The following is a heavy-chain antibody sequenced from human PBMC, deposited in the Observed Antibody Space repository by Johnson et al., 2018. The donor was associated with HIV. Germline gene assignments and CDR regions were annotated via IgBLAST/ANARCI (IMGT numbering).Heavy chain of an antibody. CDR3: ARAMYYYDTSGYLIRPRAFDI. Sequence: EKLVESGGDVVRPGGSLRISCVASGFKLYEYDVSWVRQVPGKGLEWVSGINWSGGGTAYADSVKGRFTVSSDNAKNSLYLQMNSLRAEDTALYYCARAMYYYDTSGYLIRPRAFDIWGQGTVVTVSS. J-gene: IGHJ3*02. CDR1: GFKLYEYD. CDR2: INWSGGGT. D-gene: IGHD3-22*01. V-gene: IGHV3-20*04.